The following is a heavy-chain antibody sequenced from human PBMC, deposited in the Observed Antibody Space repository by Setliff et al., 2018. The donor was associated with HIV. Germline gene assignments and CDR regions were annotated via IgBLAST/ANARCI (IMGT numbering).Heavy chain of an antibody. Sequence: GSLSLTCAVSGGSISSNWWSWVRQSPGKGLEWIGEIYHSGSTHYNPSLQSRVTISVDKSKSQFSLKLNSVTAADTAVYYCGGNGYYSIDYWGQGTLVTVSS. J-gene: IGHJ4*02. CDR3: GGNGYYSIDY. D-gene: IGHD3-22*01. CDR2: IYHSGST. V-gene: IGHV4-4*02. CDR1: GGSISSNW.